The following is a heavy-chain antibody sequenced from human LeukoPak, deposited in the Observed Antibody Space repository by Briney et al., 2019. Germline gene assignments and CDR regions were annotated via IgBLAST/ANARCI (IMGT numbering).Heavy chain of an antibody. CDR2: IIPILGIA. CDR3: ARGHQAYRSYPDY. Sequence: ASVKVSCKASGGTFSSYAISWVRQAPGQGLEWMGRIIPILGIANYAQKFQGRVTITADKSTSTAYMELSSLRSEDTAVYYCARGHQAYRSYPDYWGQGTLVTVSS. D-gene: IGHD5-18*01. J-gene: IGHJ4*02. CDR1: GGTFSSYA. V-gene: IGHV1-69*04.